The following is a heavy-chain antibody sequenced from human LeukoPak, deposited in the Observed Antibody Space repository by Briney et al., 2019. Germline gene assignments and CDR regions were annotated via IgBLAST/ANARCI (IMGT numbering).Heavy chain of an antibody. D-gene: IGHD5-24*01. Sequence: ASVKVSCKASGYTITEHYMHWVRQAPGQRLEWMGEIHSNSGGTRYAQRFQGKVTMTRDTSISTVYMELSSLTSDDSAVYYCARDPPSDPSVSFDYWGQGSLVTVSS. V-gene: IGHV1-2*02. CDR2: IHSNSGGT. CDR1: GYTITEHY. CDR3: ARDPPSDPSVSFDY. J-gene: IGHJ4*02.